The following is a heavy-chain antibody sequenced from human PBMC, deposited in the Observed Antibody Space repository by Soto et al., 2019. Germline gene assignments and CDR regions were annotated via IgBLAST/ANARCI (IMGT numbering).Heavy chain of an antibody. D-gene: IGHD6-6*01. V-gene: IGHV4-61*01. J-gene: IGHJ5*02. CDR3: ARDRGSSGPNWFDP. Sequence: PSETLSLTCTVSGGSVISGSYYWSWIRQPPGKGLEWIGYIYYTGSTNYNPSLKSRVTISVDTSKNQFSLRLSSVTAADTAVYYCARDRGSSGPNWFDPWGQGTLVTVSS. CDR1: GGSVISGSYY. CDR2: IYYTGST.